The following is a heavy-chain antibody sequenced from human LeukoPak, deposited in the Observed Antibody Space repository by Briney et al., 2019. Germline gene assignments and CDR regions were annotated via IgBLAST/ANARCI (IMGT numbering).Heavy chain of an antibody. D-gene: IGHD1-26*01. Sequence: SVKVSCKTSGGTFTSYAITWVRQAPGQGLEWMGKIIPISGTTNYAEKFQGRVTFTADESTSTAYMELSSLRAEDTALYYCARKLRLGGNWFDPWGQGTLVTVSS. CDR2: IIPISGTT. J-gene: IGHJ5*02. CDR1: GGTFTSYA. CDR3: ARKLRLGGNWFDP. V-gene: IGHV1-69*15.